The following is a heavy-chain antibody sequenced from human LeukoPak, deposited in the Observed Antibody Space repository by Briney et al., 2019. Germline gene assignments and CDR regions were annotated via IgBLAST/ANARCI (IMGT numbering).Heavy chain of an antibody. CDR2: INLKRGGT. V-gene: IGHV1-2*02. J-gene: IGHJ4*02. D-gene: IGHD6-13*01. Sequence: ASVKVSCKASGYTFSDYYMHWVRQAPGQGLEWMGWINLKRGGTNYAQKLQGRVTMTTDTSTSTAYMELRSLRSDDTAVYYCARAKQQLVPPGGYWGQGTLVTVSS. CDR3: ARAKQQLVPPGGY. CDR1: GYTFSDYY.